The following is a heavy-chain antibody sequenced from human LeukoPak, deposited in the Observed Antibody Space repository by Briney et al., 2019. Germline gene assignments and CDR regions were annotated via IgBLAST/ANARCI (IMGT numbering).Heavy chain of an antibody. CDR3: AKGDDIGKHPTRAYYFDI. CDR2: TGLESVHN. CDR1: GFIFSRHA. V-gene: IGHV3-23*01. J-gene: IGHJ4*02. D-gene: IGHD5-24*01. Sequence: PGGSLRLSCAASGFIFSRHAMSWVRQAPGKGLEWVSTTGLESVHNLCADSVQGRFTVSRDNSRNTLDLQMDNLRVDDTAVYYCAKGDDIGKHPTRAYYFDIWGQGTLVTVSS.